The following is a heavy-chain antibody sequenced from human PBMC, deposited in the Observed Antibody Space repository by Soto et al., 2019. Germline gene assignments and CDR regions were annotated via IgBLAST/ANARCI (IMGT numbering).Heavy chain of an antibody. J-gene: IGHJ5*02. D-gene: IGHD6-13*01. CDR3: ARAKAPLYSSSWYWFDP. CDR2: IYHSGTT. V-gene: IGHV4-4*02. Sequence: ASETLSLTCAVSGGSITSTNWWSWVRQPPGKGLEWIGEIYHSGTTNYNPSLKSRVTISVDKSKNQFSLKLTSVTAADTAVYYCARAKAPLYSSSWYWFDPWGQGTLVTVSS. CDR1: GGSITSTNW.